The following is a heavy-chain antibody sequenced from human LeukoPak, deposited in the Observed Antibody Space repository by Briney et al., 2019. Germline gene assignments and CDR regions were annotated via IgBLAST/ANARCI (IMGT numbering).Heavy chain of an antibody. Sequence: GGSLRLSCAVSGFTSSSYAMSWVRQAPGKGLEWVSAISGSGGSTYYADSVKGRFTISRDNSKNTLYLQMNSLRAEDTAVYNCAKGAGAAAVNWFGPWGQGTLVTVSS. CDR1: GFTSSSYA. V-gene: IGHV3-23*01. CDR2: ISGSGGST. J-gene: IGHJ5*02. CDR3: AKGAGAAAVNWFGP. D-gene: IGHD6-13*01.